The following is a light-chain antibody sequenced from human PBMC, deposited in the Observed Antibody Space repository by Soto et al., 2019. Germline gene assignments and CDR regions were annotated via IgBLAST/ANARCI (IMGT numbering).Light chain of an antibody. J-gene: IGKJ5*01. CDR2: DAS. V-gene: IGKV3-11*01. CDR1: QSVTTY. CDR3: QQRSNWPPSIT. Sequence: EIVLTQSPSTXSXXPXXXXXXXXRXXQSVTTYLAWYQQKPGQPPRLLIYDASTRATGVPARFSGSGSGTDFTLTISSLEPEDFAVYYCQQRSNWPPSITFGQGTRLEIK.